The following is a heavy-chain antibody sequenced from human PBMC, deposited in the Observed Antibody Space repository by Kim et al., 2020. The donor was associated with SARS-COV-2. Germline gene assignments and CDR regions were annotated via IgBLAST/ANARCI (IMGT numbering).Heavy chain of an antibody. Sequence: ASVKVSCKASGYTFTGYYMHWVRQAPGQGLEWMGRINPNSGGTNYAQKFQGRVTMTRDTSISTAYMELSRLRSDDTAVYYCARTNGYSSSWYEYYGMDVWGQGTTVTVSS. CDR1: GYTFTGYY. CDR2: INPNSGGT. V-gene: IGHV1-2*06. CDR3: ARTNGYSSSWYEYYGMDV. D-gene: IGHD6-13*01. J-gene: IGHJ6*02.